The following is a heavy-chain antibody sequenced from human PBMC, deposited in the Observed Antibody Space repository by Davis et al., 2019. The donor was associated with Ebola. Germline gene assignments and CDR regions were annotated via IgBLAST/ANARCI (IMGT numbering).Heavy chain of an antibody. CDR3: ARVSVGAMDY. J-gene: IGHJ4*02. D-gene: IGHD1-26*01. CDR1: GFTFSSYS. V-gene: IGHV3-21*01. CDR2: ISSSSYI. Sequence: GESLKISCAASGFTFSSYSMNWVRQAPGKGLEWVSSISSSSYIYYADSVKGRFTISRDNAKNSLYLQMNSLRAEDTAVYYCARVSVGAMDYWGQGTLVTVSS.